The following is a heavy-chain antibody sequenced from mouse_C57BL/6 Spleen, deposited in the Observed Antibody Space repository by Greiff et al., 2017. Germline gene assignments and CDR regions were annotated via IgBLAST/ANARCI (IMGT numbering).Heavy chain of an antibody. V-gene: IGHV1-22*01. D-gene: IGHD2-5*01. J-gene: IGHJ1*03. CDR2: INPNNGGT. CDR3: SRWNYSNWYFDV. CDR1: GYTFTDYN. Sequence: DVQLQESGPELVKPGASVKMSCKASGYTFTDYNMHWVKQSHVKSLEWIGYINPNNGGTSYNQKFKGKATLTVNKSSSTAYMELRSLTSEDSAVYYCSRWNYSNWYFDVWGTGTTVTVSS.